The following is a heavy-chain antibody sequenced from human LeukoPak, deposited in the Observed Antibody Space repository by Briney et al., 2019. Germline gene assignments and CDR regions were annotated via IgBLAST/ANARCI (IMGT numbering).Heavy chain of an antibody. CDR3: ASFTFH. V-gene: IGHV3-30-3*01. Sequence: QPGGSLRLSCAASGFTVSSNTMSWVRQAPGRGLEWVAVISYDGSNKYYADSVKGRFTISRDNSKNTLYLQMNSLRAEDTAVYYCASFTFHWGQGTLVTVSS. CDR2: ISYDGSNK. J-gene: IGHJ4*02. D-gene: IGHD3-16*01. CDR1: GFTVSSNT.